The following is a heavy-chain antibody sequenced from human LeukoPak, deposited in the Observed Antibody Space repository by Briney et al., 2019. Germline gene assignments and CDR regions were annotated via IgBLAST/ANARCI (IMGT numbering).Heavy chain of an antibody. J-gene: IGHJ4*02. CDR2: ISGSSTRT. Sequence: GGSLRLSCADSGFTFSSYAMSWVRQAPGKGLEWVSSISGSSTRTYYADSVKGRFTVSRDNPKNTLYLRMNSLRAEDTAVYYCAKQRDYYDSSGYYRGYYFDYWGQGTLVTVSS. V-gene: IGHV3-23*01. CDR3: AKQRDYYDSSGYYRGYYFDY. CDR1: GFTFSSYA. D-gene: IGHD3-22*01.